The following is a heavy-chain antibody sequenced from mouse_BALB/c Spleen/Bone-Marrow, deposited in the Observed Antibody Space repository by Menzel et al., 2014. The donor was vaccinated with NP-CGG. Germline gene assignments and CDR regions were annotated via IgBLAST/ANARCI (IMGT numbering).Heavy chain of an antibody. CDR2: IDPANGNT. Sequence: VQLQQSGAEFVKPGASVKLSCTASGFNIKDTYMNWVKQRPEQGLEWIGRIDPANGNTKYDPKFQGKATITADTSSNTAYLQLGSLTSEDTAVYYCARWGKLGRGYFDVWGAGTTVTVSS. D-gene: IGHD4-1*01. V-gene: IGHV14-3*02. CDR1: GFNIKDTY. CDR3: ARWGKLGRGYFDV. J-gene: IGHJ1*01.